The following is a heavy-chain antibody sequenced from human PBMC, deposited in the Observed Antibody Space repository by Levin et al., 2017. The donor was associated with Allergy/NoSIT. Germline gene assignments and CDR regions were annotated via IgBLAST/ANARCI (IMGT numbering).Heavy chain of an antibody. D-gene: IGHD1-26*01. V-gene: IGHV3-49*03. Sequence: GGSLRLSCAASGFTFGDYAMSWFRQAPGKGLEWVGFIKSKTYGGTTQYAASVKGRFSISRDDSKSIAYLQMNSLKTEDTAVYYCSRDSWMVGPTNWFDPWGQGTLVTVSS. J-gene: IGHJ5*02. CDR1: GFTFGDYA. CDR3: SRDSWMVGPTNWFDP. CDR2: IKSKTYGGTT.